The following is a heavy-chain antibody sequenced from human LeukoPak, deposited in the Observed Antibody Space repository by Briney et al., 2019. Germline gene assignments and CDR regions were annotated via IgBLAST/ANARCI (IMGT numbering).Heavy chain of an antibody. V-gene: IGHV3-53*01. Sequence: GGSLRLSCAASGFTFSSYAMHWVRQAPGKGLEWVSVIYSGGSTYYADSVKGRFTISRDSSKNTLYLQMNSLRAEDTAVYYCARDSLGMSTLDSWGQGTLVTVSS. J-gene: IGHJ4*02. D-gene: IGHD5/OR15-5a*01. CDR3: ARDSLGMSTLDS. CDR2: IYSGGST. CDR1: GFTFSSYA.